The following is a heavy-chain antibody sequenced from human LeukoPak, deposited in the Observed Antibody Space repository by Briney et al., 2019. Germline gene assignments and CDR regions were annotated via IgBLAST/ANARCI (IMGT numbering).Heavy chain of an antibody. Sequence: PGGSLRLSCAASGFTLSDFWMDWVRQAPGKGLEWVANINKDGSEKYSVDSVKGRFTISRDNAKNSLYLQMNSLRAEDTAVYYCARIAREMDVWGKGTTVTVSS. CDR2: INKDGSEK. CDR3: ARIAREMDV. V-gene: IGHV3-7*01. D-gene: IGHD5-24*01. CDR1: GFTLSDFW. J-gene: IGHJ6*04.